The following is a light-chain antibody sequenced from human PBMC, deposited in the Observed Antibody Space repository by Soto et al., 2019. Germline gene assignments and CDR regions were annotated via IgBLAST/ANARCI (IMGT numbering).Light chain of an antibody. CDR3: QQYGSSPLT. CDR1: QSVSSTS. J-gene: IGKJ4*01. CDR2: GAS. Sequence: EIVMTQSPATLSVSPVERATLSFRASQSVSSTSLAWYQQRPGQAPRLLIYGASSRATGIPDRFSGSGSGTDFTLTISRLEPEDFAVYYCQQYGSSPLTFGGGTKVDIK. V-gene: IGKV3-20*01.